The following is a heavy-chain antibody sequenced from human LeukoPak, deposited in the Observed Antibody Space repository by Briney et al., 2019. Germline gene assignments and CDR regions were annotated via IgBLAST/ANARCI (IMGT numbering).Heavy chain of an antibody. D-gene: IGHD6-25*01. CDR3: AKDTPQRSARGYYYYMDV. J-gene: IGHJ6*03. Sequence: GGSLRLSCAASGFTFSSYAMSWVRQAPGKGLEWVSAISGSGGSTYYADSVKGRFTIFRDNSKNTLYLQMNSLRAEDTAVYYCAKDTPQRSARGYYYYMDVWGKGTTVTVSS. CDR1: GFTFSSYA. V-gene: IGHV3-23*01. CDR2: ISGSGGST.